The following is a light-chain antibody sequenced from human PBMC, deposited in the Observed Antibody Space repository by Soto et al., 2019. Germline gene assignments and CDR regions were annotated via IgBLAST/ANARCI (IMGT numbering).Light chain of an antibody. CDR2: GAS. V-gene: IGKV3-20*01. Sequence: EILMTQSPATLPVSPGERVTLSCRASQSISNNHLAWYQQKPGQAPRLLIYGASNRATGIPDRFSGSGSGTDFTLTISRLEPEDFAVYYCQQYGSSGTFGQGTKVDIK. CDR3: QQYGSSGT. J-gene: IGKJ1*01. CDR1: QSISNNH.